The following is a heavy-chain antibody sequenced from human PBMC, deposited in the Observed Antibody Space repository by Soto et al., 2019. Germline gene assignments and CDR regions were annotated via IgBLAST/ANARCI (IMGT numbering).Heavy chain of an antibody. CDR3: ARESSWYWFDP. J-gene: IGHJ5*02. CDR2: TYYRSKWYN. Sequence: PSQTLSLTCAISGDRVSSNSAAWNWLSQSPSRGLEWLGRTYYRSKWYNDYAVSEKSRITITQDTSKNQFSQQLSSVTPEDTAVYYCARESSWYWFDPWGQGTLVTVSS. CDR1: GDRVSSNSAA. D-gene: IGHD6-13*01. V-gene: IGHV6-1*01.